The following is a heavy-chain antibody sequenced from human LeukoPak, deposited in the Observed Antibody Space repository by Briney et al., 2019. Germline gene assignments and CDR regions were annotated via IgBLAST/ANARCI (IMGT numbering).Heavy chain of an antibody. CDR3: AKEAGRFDY. V-gene: IGHV3-33*06. Sequence: GGSLRLSCAASGFTLSSYAMSWVRQAPGKGLEWVAVIWSDGSNKYHADSVKGRVTISRDNSKNTLYLQMNSLRAEDTAVYYCAKEAGRFDYWGQGTLVTVSS. CDR1: GFTLSSYA. D-gene: IGHD1-26*01. CDR2: IWSDGSNK. J-gene: IGHJ4*02.